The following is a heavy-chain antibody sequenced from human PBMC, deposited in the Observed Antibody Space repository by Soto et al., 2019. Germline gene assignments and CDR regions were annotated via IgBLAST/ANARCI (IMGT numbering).Heavy chain of an antibody. J-gene: IGHJ4*02. Sequence: GGSLRLSCAASGFTFSSYAMGWVRQGPGKGLEWVAVVSIGGSTIYYADSVKGRFTISRDNAKNSLYLQMNSLRAEDTAVYYCARENEQWVAADNWGQGTLVTVSS. CDR1: GFTFSSYA. CDR3: ARENEQWVAADN. CDR2: VSIGGSTI. D-gene: IGHD6-19*01. V-gene: IGHV3-48*04.